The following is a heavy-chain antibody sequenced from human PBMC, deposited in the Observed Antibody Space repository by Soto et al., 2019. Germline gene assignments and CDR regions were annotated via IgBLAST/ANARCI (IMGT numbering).Heavy chain of an antibody. CDR2: IYYSGST. CDR1: GGSISSYY. J-gene: IGHJ6*02. V-gene: IGHV4-59*01. Sequence: SSETLSLTCTVSGGSISSYYWSWLRQPPGKGLEWIGYIYYSGSTNYNPSLKSRVTISVDTSKNQSSLKLSSVAAADTAVYYCAREGEYSSSSRYYYYGMDVWGQGTTVTVSS. D-gene: IGHD6-6*01. CDR3: AREGEYSSSSRYYYYGMDV.